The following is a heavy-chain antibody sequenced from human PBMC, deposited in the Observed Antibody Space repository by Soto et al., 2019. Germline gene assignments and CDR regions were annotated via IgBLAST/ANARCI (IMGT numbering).Heavy chain of an antibody. D-gene: IGHD3-3*01. J-gene: IGHJ6*02. CDR2: INHSGST. CDR1: GGSFSGYY. CDR3: ALRYDFWSGYGYGMDV. Sequence: SETLSLTCAVYGGSFSGYYWSWIRQPPGKGLEWIGEINHSGSTNYNPSLKSRVTISVDTSKNQFSLKLSSVTAADTAVYYCALRYDFWSGYGYGMDVWGQGTTVTVSS. V-gene: IGHV4-34*01.